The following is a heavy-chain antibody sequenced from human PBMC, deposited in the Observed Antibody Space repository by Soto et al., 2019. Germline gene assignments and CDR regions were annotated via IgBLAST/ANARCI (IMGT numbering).Heavy chain of an antibody. CDR2: INPNSGGT. CDR3: ARNLGVTTLMNYYGMDV. Sequence: ASVKVSCKASGYTFTGYYMHWVRQAPGQGLEWMGWINPNSGGTNYAQKFQGWVTMTRDTSISTAYMELSRLRSDDTAVYYCARNLGVTTLMNYYGMDVWGQGTTVTVSS. CDR1: GYTFTGYY. J-gene: IGHJ6*02. V-gene: IGHV1-2*04. D-gene: IGHD4-17*01.